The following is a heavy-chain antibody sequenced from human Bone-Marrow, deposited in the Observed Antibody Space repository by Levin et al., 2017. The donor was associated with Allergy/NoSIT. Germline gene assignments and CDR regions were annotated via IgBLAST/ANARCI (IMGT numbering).Heavy chain of an antibody. D-gene: IGHD6-19*01. CDR3: AGDLDSSGWWGDFDP. V-gene: IGHV3-23*01. J-gene: IGHJ5*02. Sequence: PGGSLRLSCVASGFTFSNCAMSWVRQAPGKGLEWVSLISKSAANTHYTDSVKGRFTISRDNSKNTLYLEMSSLRVEDTAIYYCAGDLDSSGWWGDFDPWGQGTLVIVSS. CDR2: ISKSAANT. CDR1: GFTFSNCA.